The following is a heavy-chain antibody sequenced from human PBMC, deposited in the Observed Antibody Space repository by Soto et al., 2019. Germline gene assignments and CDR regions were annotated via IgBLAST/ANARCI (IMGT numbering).Heavy chain of an antibody. CDR2: IYYGGTT. CDR1: GGSFGPNY. D-gene: IGHD3-10*01. CDR3: ARVARSGSYQYYFDY. Sequence: SETLSLTCTVSGGSFGPNYWSWFRQPPGKGLEWVGYIYYGGTTSYNPSLKSRVTISVDTSKNQFSLKLSSVTAADTAVYYCARVARSGSYQYYFDYWGQGTLVTVSS. V-gene: IGHV4-59*08. J-gene: IGHJ4*02.